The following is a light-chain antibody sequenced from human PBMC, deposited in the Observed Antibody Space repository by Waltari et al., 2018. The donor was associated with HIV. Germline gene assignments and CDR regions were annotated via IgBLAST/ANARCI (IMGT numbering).Light chain of an antibody. CDR1: SSDVGSYNL. V-gene: IGLV2-23*02. CDR3: CSYAGSSTPV. Sequence: QSALTQPASVSGSPGQSITISCTGTSSDVGSYNLVSWYQQHPGKAPNLMIYEVSKRPSAVPNGFCGSKSGNTASLAIPGLQAEDGADYYCCSYAGSSTPVFGVGTKLTVL. CDR2: EVS. J-gene: IGLJ2*01.